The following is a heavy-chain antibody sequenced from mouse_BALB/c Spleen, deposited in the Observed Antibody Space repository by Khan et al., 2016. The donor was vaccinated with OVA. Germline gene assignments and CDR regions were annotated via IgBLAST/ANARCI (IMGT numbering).Heavy chain of an antibody. CDR3: FRGVYYDCSVYFDH. Sequence: QVTLKESGPGILQPSQTLSLTCSFSGFSLSSSALGVSWIRQPSGKGLEWLAHIYWDDGKRFNPSLKSRLTISKDTSRNQVFLKNNSVETADTATSYCFRGVYYDCSVYFDHWGQGTILTVSS. V-gene: IGHV8-12*01. D-gene: IGHD1-1*01. J-gene: IGHJ2*01. CDR1: GFSLSSSALG. CDR2: IYWDDGK.